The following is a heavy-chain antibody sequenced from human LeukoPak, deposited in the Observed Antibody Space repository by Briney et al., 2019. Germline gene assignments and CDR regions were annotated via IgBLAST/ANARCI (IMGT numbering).Heavy chain of an antibody. CDR1: GYTFTSYG. V-gene: IGHV1-18*01. D-gene: IGHD6-19*01. CDR2: ISGYSGNT. J-gene: IGHJ4*02. CDR3: ARPVVAGNFDY. Sequence: GASVKVSCKTSGYTFTSYGISWVRQAPGQGLEWMGWISGYSGNTNYAQKYQGRVTMTTDTSTTTAYMKLRSLRSDDTAVYYCARPVVAGNFDYWGQGTLVTVSS.